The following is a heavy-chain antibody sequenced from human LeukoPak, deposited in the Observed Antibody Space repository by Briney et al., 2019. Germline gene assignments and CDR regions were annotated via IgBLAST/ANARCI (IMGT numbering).Heavy chain of an antibody. CDR1: GGSIIISNYY. Sequence: KPSETLSLTCTVSGGSIIISNYYWSWIRQPPGKGLEWIGSSSYAGHTYYNPSLKSRVTISVDTSKNQFSLKLSSVTAADTAVYYCARGRGRHHIVLVVYATPNWFDPWGQGTLVTVSS. J-gene: IGHJ5*02. D-gene: IGHD2-8*02. CDR2: SSYAGHT. V-gene: IGHV4-39*07. CDR3: ARGRGRHHIVLVVYATPNWFDP.